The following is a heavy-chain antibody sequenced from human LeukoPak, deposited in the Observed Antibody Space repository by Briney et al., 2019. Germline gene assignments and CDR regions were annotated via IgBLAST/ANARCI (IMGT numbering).Heavy chain of an antibody. V-gene: IGHV4-39*01. D-gene: IGHD3-9*01. J-gene: IGHJ4*02. CDR1: GGSISGSSYY. CDR2: IYYSGST. CDR3: ASLDILTGLRQDY. Sequence: SETLSLTCTVSGGSISGSSYYWGWIRQPPGKGLEWIGSIYYSGSTYYNPSLKSRVTISVDTSKNQFSLKLSSVTAADTAVYYCASLDILTGLRQDYWGQGTLVTVSS.